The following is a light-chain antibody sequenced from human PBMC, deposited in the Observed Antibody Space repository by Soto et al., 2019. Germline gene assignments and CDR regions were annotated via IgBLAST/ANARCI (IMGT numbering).Light chain of an antibody. J-gene: IGKJ5*01. CDR2: DAS. Sequence: DIQMTQSPSTLSASVGNRVTITCRASESMSNCLAWYQQKPGKAPKLLIYDASSLESGVPSRFSGSGSGTEFTLTISSLEPEDFAVYYCQQRSSWPPATFGQGTRLDIK. CDR3: QQRSSWPPAT. V-gene: IGKV1-5*01. CDR1: ESMSNC.